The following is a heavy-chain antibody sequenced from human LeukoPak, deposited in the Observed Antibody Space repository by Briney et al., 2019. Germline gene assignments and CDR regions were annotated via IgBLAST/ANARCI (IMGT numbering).Heavy chain of an antibody. CDR2: ISSYSSTI. Sequence: PGGSLRLSCAASGFIFSSYSMNWVRQAPGTGLEWVSYISSYSSTIYYADSVKGRFTISRDNANNSLYLQMNSLRAEDTAVYYCARKSNRVPYYSDSSGLLFDYWGQGTLVTVSS. CDR3: ARKSNRVPYYSDSSGLLFDY. J-gene: IGHJ4*02. V-gene: IGHV3-48*04. CDR1: GFIFSSYS. D-gene: IGHD3-22*01.